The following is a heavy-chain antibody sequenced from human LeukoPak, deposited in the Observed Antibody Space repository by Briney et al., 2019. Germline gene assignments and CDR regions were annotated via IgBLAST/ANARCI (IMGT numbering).Heavy chain of an antibody. J-gene: IGHJ4*02. CDR3: ARGRPCSGGSCYYYY. Sequence: KVSCKASGGTFSSYAISWLRQAPGQGLEWMGGIIPIFGTANYAQKFQGRVTITTDESTSTAYMELSSLRSEDTAVYYCARGRPCSGGSCYYYYWGQGTLVTVSS. D-gene: IGHD2-15*01. CDR1: GGTFSSYA. V-gene: IGHV1-69*05. CDR2: IIPIFGTA.